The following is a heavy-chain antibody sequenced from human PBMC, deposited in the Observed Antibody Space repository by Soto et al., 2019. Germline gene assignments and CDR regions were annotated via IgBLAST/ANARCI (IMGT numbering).Heavy chain of an antibody. Sequence: SVKVSCKASGGTFSSYAISWVRQAPGQGLEWMGGIIPIFGTANYAQKFQGRVTITADESTSTAYMELSSLRSEDTAVYFCAKDRGSWDYYYGMDAWGQGTTVTVSS. D-gene: IGHD3-10*01. V-gene: IGHV1-69*13. CDR1: GGTFSSYA. J-gene: IGHJ6*02. CDR2: IIPIFGTA. CDR3: AKDRGSWDYYYGMDA.